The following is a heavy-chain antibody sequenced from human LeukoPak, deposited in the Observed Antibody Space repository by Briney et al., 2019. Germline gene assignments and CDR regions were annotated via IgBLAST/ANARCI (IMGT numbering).Heavy chain of an antibody. Sequence: GGSLRLSCAASGFTFSSYAMSWVRQAPGKGLEWVSAISGSGGSTYYADSVKGRFTISRDNSKNTLYLQKNSLRAEDTAVYYCAKDTAIARFLEWLLFFDYWGQGTLVTVSS. CDR1: GFTFSSYA. CDR2: ISGSGGST. CDR3: AKDTAIARFLEWLLFFDY. J-gene: IGHJ4*02. D-gene: IGHD3-3*01. V-gene: IGHV3-23*01.